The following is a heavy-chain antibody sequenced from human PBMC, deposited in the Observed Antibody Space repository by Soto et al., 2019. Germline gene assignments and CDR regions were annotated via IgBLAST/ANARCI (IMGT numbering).Heavy chain of an antibody. CDR3: ARSRDGYSFYFYYGMDG. Sequence: SLRLSCAASGFTFTNYDMHCVRQAPGKGLEWMALILHDGSAEYYADSVKGRFTISRDNSKNTLYLQMNSLRAEDTAVYYCARSRDGYSFYFYYGMDGWGQGTTVXV. CDR1: GFTFTNYD. CDR2: ILHDGSAE. V-gene: IGHV3-30*03. D-gene: IGHD4-4*01. J-gene: IGHJ6*02.